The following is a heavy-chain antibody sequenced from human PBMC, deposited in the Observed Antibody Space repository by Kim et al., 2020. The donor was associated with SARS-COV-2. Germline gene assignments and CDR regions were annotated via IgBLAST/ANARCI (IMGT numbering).Heavy chain of an antibody. CDR2: INHSGST. CDR1: GGSFSGYY. CDR3: ARGPSRGDPPPSRRLRYFDL. V-gene: IGHV4-34*01. Sequence: SETLSLTCAVYGGSFSGYYWSWIRQPPGKGLEWIGEINHSGSTNYNPSLKSRVTISVDTSKNQFSLKLSSVTAADTAVYYCARGPSRGDPPPSRRLRYFDLWGRGTLVTVSS. J-gene: IGHJ2*01.